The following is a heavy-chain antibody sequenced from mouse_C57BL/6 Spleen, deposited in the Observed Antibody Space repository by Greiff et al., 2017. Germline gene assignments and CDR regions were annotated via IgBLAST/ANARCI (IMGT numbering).Heavy chain of an antibody. D-gene: IGHD3-2*02. V-gene: IGHV1-82*01. CDR2: IYPGDGDT. J-gene: IGHJ3*01. CDR1: GYAFSSSW. Sequence: QVQLQQSGPELVKPGASVKISCKASGYAFSSSWMNWVKQRPGKGLEWIGRIYPGDGDTNYNGKFKGKATLTADKSSSTAYMQLSSLTSEASAVYFCARETAQAFYWFAYWGQGTLVTVSA. CDR3: ARETAQAFYWFAY.